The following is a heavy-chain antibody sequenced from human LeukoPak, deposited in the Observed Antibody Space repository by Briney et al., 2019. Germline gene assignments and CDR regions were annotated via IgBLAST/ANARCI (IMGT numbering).Heavy chain of an antibody. CDR1: GFTFSSYS. J-gene: IGHJ4*02. Sequence: GGSLRLSCAASGFTFSSYSMNWVRQAPGKGLEWVSSISSSSSYIYYADSVKGRFTISRDNAKNSLYLQMNSLRAEDTAVYYCARNEFSYYYDSNLGYWGRGTLVTVSS. V-gene: IGHV3-21*01. CDR3: ARNEFSYYYDSNLGY. CDR2: ISSSSSYI. D-gene: IGHD3-22*01.